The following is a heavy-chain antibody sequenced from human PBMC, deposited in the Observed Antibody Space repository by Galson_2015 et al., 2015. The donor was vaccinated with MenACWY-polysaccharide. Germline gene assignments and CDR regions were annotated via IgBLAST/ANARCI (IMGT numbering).Heavy chain of an antibody. V-gene: IGHV4-4*02. Sequence: SETLSLTCAVSGGSINSSNWWSWVRQPPGKGLEWIGEIYHSGSTNYNPSLKSRVTISVDKSKNQVSLKMRSVTAADTAVYYCARETKDYDTNGYAHKNWFDSWGQGTLVTVSS. J-gene: IGHJ5*01. CDR3: ARETKDYDTNGYAHKNWFDS. CDR2: IYHSGST. D-gene: IGHD3-22*01. CDR1: GGSINSSNW.